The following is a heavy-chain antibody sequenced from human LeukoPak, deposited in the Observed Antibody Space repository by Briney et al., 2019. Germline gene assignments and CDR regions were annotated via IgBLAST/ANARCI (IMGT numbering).Heavy chain of an antibody. J-gene: IGHJ5*02. CDR2: ISGSTGNT. Sequence: ASVKVSCKASGYSFTSYGITWVREAPGQGPEWMGWISGSTGNTHYAQNVQGRVTMTTDTATSTAYMELRSLGPDDTAVYYCAIVGRDCSSINCYWEDWFDPWGQGTLVIVSS. CDR1: GYSFTSYG. D-gene: IGHD2-2*01. V-gene: IGHV1-18*01. CDR3: AIVGRDCSSINCYWEDWFDP.